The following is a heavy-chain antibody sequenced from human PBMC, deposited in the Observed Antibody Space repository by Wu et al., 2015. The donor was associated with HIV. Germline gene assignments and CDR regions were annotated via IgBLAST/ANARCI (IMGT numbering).Heavy chain of an antibody. CDR2: INPNSGGT. J-gene: IGHJ4*02. D-gene: IGHD3-16*02. V-gene: IGHV1-2*02. Sequence: QVQLVQSGAEVKKPGASVKVSCKASGYTFTGYYMHWVRQAPGQGLEWMGWINPNSGGTNYAQKFQGRVTMTRDTSISTAYMELSRLRSDDTAVYYRARDWGMITFGGVIAQGDYWGQGTLVTVSS. CDR3: ARDWGMITFGGVIAQGDY. CDR1: GYTFTGYY.